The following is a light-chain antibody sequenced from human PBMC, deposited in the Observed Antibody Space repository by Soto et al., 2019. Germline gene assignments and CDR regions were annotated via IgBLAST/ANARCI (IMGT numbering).Light chain of an antibody. CDR2: GAS. Sequence: EMVLTQSPGTLSLSPGERATLSCRASQSVSSSYLAWYQQKPGQAPRLLIYGASSRATGIPDRFSGSGSGRDFTLTISRLGPEDFAVDYCHQYGSSPPNTFGHGTRLEIK. J-gene: IGKJ5*01. CDR1: QSVSSSY. V-gene: IGKV3-20*01. CDR3: HQYGSSPPNT.